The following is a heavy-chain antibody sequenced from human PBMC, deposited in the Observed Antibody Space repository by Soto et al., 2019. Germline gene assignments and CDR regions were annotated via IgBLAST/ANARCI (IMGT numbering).Heavy chain of an antibody. Sequence: GGSLRLSCAASGFTFDDHTMHWVRQAPGKGLEWVSLITWNGGSTYYADSVKGRFTISRDNSNNSLYLQMNSLRTEDTALYYCAKDMGGATRLMEQIEYYGQGTLVTVSS. J-gene: IGHJ4*02. CDR2: ITWNGGST. V-gene: IGHV3-43*01. CDR1: GFTFDDHT. CDR3: AKDMGGATRLMEQIEY. D-gene: IGHD1-26*01.